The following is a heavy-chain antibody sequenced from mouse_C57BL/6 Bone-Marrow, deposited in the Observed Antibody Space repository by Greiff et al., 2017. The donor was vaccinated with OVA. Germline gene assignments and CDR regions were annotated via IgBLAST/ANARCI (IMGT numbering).Heavy chain of an antibody. CDR1: GYSITSGYY. V-gene: IGHV3-6*01. CDR3: AREDFYLRYFDV. Sequence: EVQLVESGPGLVKPSQSLSLTCSVTGYSITSGYYWNWIRQFPGNKLEWMGYISYDGSNNYNPSLKNRISITRDTSKNQFFRKLNSVTTEDTATYYCAREDFYLRYFDVWGTGTTVTVAS. J-gene: IGHJ1*03. D-gene: IGHD2-1*01. CDR2: ISYDGSN.